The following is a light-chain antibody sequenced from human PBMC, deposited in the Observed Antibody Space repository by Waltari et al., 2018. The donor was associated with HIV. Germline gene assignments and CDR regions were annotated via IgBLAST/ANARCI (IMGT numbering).Light chain of an antibody. CDR1: SSDIGGYNY. CDR2: EVS. V-gene: IGLV2-14*01. Sequence: QSALTQPASVSGSPGQSITISCTGTSSDIGGYNYVSWHQHHPGRAPKLIIFEVSNRPSGFSNRFSGSKSGTTASLIISGLLAEDDADYYCSSYTSGTTWVFGGGTKLTVL. CDR3: SSYTSGTTWV. J-gene: IGLJ3*02.